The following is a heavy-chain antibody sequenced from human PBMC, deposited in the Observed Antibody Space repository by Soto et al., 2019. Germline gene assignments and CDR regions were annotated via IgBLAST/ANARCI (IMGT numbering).Heavy chain of an antibody. J-gene: IGHJ5*02. CDR1: GGSFSGYY. D-gene: IGHD6-19*01. CDR2: INHSGST. V-gene: IGHV4-34*01. Sequence: TLSLTCAVYGGSFSGYYWSWIRQPPGKGLEWIGEINHSGSTNYNPSLKSRVTISVDTSKNQFSLKLSSVTAADTAVYYCARGGVGAVAGTDWFDPWGQGTLVTVSS. CDR3: ARGGVGAVAGTDWFDP.